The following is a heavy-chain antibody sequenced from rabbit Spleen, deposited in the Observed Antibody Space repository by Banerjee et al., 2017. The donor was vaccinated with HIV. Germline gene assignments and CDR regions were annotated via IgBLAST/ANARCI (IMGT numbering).Heavy chain of an antibody. D-gene: IGHD4-2*01. J-gene: IGHJ4*01. Sequence: QEQLVESGGDLVKPGASLTLTCTASGFSFSSSYYMCWVRQAPGKGLEWIGCIYTGSGSTYYASWAKGRFTISKTSSTTVTLQMTSLTAADTATYFCARSAAASWLYYFNLWGQGTLVTVS. V-gene: IGHV1S45*01. CDR3: ARSAAASWLYYFNL. CDR2: IYTGSGST. CDR1: GFSFSSSYY.